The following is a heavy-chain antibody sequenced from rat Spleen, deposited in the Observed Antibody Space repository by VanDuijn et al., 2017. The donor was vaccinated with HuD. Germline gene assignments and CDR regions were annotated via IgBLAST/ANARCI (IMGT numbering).Heavy chain of an antibody. Sequence: EVQLVESGGGLVQPGRSLKLSCVASGFIFSDHYVAWVRQAPGKGLEWVASITNASGRTYYPDSVKGRFTISRDIAKSTLYLQMDSLRSEDTAIYYCARHGLTGSGWFANWGQGTLVTVSS. V-gene: IGHV5-25*01. CDR3: ARHGLTGSGWFAN. D-gene: IGHD5-1*01. CDR2: ITNASGRT. CDR1: GFIFSDHY. J-gene: IGHJ3*01.